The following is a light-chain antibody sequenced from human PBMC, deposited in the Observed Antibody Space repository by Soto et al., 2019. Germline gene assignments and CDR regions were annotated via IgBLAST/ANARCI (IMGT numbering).Light chain of an antibody. CDR3: QQRTNWLT. CDR1: QSVSTS. J-gene: IGKJ4*01. V-gene: IGKV3-11*01. Sequence: EIVLTQSPAALSLSPGERATLSCRASQSVSTSLAWFQQKPGQAPRLLIYDASNRAAGIPARSSGSGSGTDFTLTISSLEAEDFAVYYCQQRTNWLTFGGGTKVEIK. CDR2: DAS.